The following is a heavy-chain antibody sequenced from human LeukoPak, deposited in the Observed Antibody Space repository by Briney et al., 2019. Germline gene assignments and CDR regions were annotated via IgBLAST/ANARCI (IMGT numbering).Heavy chain of an antibody. J-gene: IGHJ4*02. CDR2: IYPGDSDT. Sequence: GESLKISCKGSGYSFTSYWIGWVRQMPGKGLEWMGIIYPGDSDTRYSPSFQGQVTISADKSISTAYLQWSSLKASDTAMYYCARAYGRGRFWTTPRRNRPIHFDYWGQGTLVTVSS. D-gene: IGHD3-10*01. CDR3: ARAYGRGRFWTTPRRNRPIHFDY. CDR1: GYSFTSYW. V-gene: IGHV5-51*01.